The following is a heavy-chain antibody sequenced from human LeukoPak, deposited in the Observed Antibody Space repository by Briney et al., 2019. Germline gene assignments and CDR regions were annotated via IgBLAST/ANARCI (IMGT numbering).Heavy chain of an antibody. CDR1: GGSISRNY. D-gene: IGHD3-22*01. J-gene: IGHJ4*02. Sequence: SETLSLTCTVSGGSISRNYWNWIRQPPGKGLEWIGNIYYSETTNYNPSLKSRVSISVDTSKNLLSLKLSSVTAADTAVYYCARGNWEVITPDYWGQGTLVTVSS. V-gene: IGHV4-59*01. CDR3: ARGNWEVITPDY. CDR2: IYYSETT.